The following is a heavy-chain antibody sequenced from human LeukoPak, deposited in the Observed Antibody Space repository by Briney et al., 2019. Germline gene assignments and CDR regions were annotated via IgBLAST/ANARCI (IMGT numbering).Heavy chain of an antibody. Sequence: ASVKVSCKASGYTFTGYYMHWVRQAPGQGLEWMGWINPNSGGINYAQKFQGRVTMTRDTSMSTAYMEVTRLTSDDTAVFFCARSSDCSNYIIDYWGQGTLVTVSS. CDR2: INPNSGGI. CDR3: ARSSDCSNYIIDY. CDR1: GYTFTGYY. V-gene: IGHV1-2*02. J-gene: IGHJ4*02. D-gene: IGHD4-11*01.